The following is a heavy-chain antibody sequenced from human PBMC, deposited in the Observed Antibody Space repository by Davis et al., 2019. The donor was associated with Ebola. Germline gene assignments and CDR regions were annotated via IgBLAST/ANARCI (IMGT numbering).Heavy chain of an antibody. CDR3: ARQNQRGDWFDP. CDR1: GYTFTSYG. CDR2: MNPNSGNT. Sequence: ASVKVSCKASGYTFTSYGISWVRQAPGQGLEWMGWMNPNSGNTGYAQKFQGRVTMTRNTSISTAYMELSSLRSEDTAVYYCARQNQRGDWFDPWGQGTLVTVSS. V-gene: IGHV1-8*02. J-gene: IGHJ5*02. D-gene: IGHD3-10*01.